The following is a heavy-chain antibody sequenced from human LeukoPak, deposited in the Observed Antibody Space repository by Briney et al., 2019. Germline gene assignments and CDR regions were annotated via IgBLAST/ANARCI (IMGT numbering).Heavy chain of an antibody. D-gene: IGHD3-9*01. CDR2: IGSSSPYI. CDR1: GFTFSSYS. J-gene: IGHJ4*02. V-gene: IGHV3-21*01. CDR3: ARDADILTAYSFDY. Sequence: GGSLRLSCAASGFTFSSYSMNWVRQAPGKGLEWVSSIGSSSPYIYYADSLKGRFIISRDNSKNSLFLQLNSLRAEDTAVYYCARDADILTAYSFDYWGQGTLVTVSS.